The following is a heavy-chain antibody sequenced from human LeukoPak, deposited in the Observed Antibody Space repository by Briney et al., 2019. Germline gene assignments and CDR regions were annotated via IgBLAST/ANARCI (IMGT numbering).Heavy chain of an antibody. Sequence: GGSLRLSCAMSGLKFSSYGIHWVRQAPGKGLEWVAFIRYDGSNKYYADSVKGRFTISRDNSKNTLYLQMNSLRAEDTAVYYCAKDRPIAALDWGQGTLVTVSS. J-gene: IGHJ4*02. CDR1: GLKFSSYG. CDR2: IRYDGSNK. CDR3: AKDRPIAALD. D-gene: IGHD6-6*01. V-gene: IGHV3-30*02.